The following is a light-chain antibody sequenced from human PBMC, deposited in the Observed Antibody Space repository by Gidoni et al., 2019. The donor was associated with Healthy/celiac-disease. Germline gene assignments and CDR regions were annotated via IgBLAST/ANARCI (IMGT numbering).Light chain of an antibody. V-gene: IGLV2-14*01. CDR1: SSDVGGYNY. CDR3: SSYTSRTTNV. J-gene: IGLJ1*01. Sequence: QSALTQPASVSGSPGPSITISCTGTSSDVGGYNYVSWYQQPPGKAPKLMIYDVSNRPSGVSNRFSGSKSGNTASLTISGLQAEDEADYYCSSYTSRTTNVFGTGTKVTVL. CDR2: DVS.